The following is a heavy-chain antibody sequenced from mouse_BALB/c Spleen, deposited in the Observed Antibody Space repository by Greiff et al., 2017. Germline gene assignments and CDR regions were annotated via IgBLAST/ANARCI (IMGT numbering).Heavy chain of an antibody. CDR3: ARKENYDEYDY. J-gene: IGHJ2*01. V-gene: IGHV1-7*01. CDR1: GYTFTSYW. Sequence: VHLQQSGAELAKPGASVKMSCKASGYTFTSYWMHWVKQRPGQGLEWIGYINPSTGYTEYNQKFKDKATLTADTSASTAYMQLSSLTSEDSAVYYCARKENYDEYDYWGQGTTLTVSA. D-gene: IGHD1-1*01. CDR2: INPSTGYT.